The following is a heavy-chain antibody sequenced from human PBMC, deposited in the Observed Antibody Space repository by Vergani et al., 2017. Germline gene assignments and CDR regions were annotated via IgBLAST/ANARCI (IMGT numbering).Heavy chain of an antibody. Sequence: EVQLLESGGGLVQPGGSLRLSCAASGFTFSSYAMSWVRQAPGKGLEWVSAISGSGGSTYYADSVKGRFTISSDNSKNTLYLQMNSLRAEDTAVYYCARSGSSSWYGDDYWGQGTLVTVSS. D-gene: IGHD6-13*01. J-gene: IGHJ4*02. CDR2: ISGSGGST. CDR3: ARSGSSSWYGDDY. CDR1: GFTFSSYA. V-gene: IGHV3-23*01.